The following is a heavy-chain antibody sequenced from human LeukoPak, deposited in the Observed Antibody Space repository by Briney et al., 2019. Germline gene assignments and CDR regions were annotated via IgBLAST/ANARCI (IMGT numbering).Heavy chain of an antibody. CDR3: AKIKTATGIDF. J-gene: IGHJ4*02. CDR2: ISSSGSTI. V-gene: IGHV3-48*03. D-gene: IGHD6-13*01. CDR1: GFTFSSYE. Sequence: PGGSLRLSCAASGFTFSSYEMNWVRQAPGKGLEWVSYISSSGSTIYYADSVKGRFTISRDNSKNTLYLQMNSLRADDTAVYYCAKIKTATGIDFWGQGTLVTVSS.